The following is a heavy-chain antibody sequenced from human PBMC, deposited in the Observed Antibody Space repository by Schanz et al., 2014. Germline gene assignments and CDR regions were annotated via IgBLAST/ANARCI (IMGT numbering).Heavy chain of an antibody. CDR3: ATASSPGREARAGSSFHL. V-gene: IGHV3-15*01. CDR1: RFTVTNAW. J-gene: IGHJ5*02. CDR2: IKSKSDGETT. Sequence: EAHLVESGGGLVKPGGSLTLSCAASRFTVTNAWMSWVHQAPGKGLEWVGRIKSKSDGETTDYAAPVKGRFSISRDDSQSTLYLQMNSLKIEDTAVYYCATASSPGREARAGSSFHLWGQGTLVTVSP. D-gene: IGHD6-13*01.